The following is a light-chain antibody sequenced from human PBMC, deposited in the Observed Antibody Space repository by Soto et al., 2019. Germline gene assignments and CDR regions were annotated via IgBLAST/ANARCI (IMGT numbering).Light chain of an antibody. CDR3: QQYNIYQYT. CDR1: QSINSW. J-gene: IGKJ2*01. V-gene: IGKV1-5*03. Sequence: DIQMTQSPSTLSASVGDRVTITCRARQSINSWLAWYQQKPGKAPKVLIYRASTLESAVPSRFSGSGYGTEFTLTITSLHPDDFATYYCQQYNIYQYTFGQGTKLEIK. CDR2: RAS.